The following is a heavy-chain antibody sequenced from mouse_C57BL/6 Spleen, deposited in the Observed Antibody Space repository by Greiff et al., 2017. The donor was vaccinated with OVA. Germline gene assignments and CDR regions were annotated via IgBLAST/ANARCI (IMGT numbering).Heavy chain of an antibody. V-gene: IGHV1-61*01. D-gene: IGHD2-4*01. Sequence: QVQLQQSGAELVRPGSSVKLSCKASGYTFTSYWMDWVKQRPGQGLEWIGNIYPSDSETHYNQKFKDKATLTVDKSSSTAYMQLSSLTSEDSAVYYCARGYDYDAWFAYWGQGTLVTVSA. J-gene: IGHJ3*01. CDR2: IYPSDSET. CDR3: ARGYDYDAWFAY. CDR1: GYTFTSYW.